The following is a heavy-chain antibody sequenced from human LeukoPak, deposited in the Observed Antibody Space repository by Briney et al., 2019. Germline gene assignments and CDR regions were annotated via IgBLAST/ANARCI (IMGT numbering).Heavy chain of an antibody. CDR1: GGSISSGGYY. Sequence: SETLSLTCTVSGGSISSGGYYWSWIRQHPGKGLEWIGYIYYSGSTYYNPSLKSRVTISVDTSKNQFSLYLSSVTAADTAVYYCARAGVGWLQSMGPFDYWGQGTLVTVSS. CDR3: ARAGVGWLQSMGPFDY. CDR2: IYYSGST. J-gene: IGHJ4*02. V-gene: IGHV4-31*03. D-gene: IGHD5-24*01.